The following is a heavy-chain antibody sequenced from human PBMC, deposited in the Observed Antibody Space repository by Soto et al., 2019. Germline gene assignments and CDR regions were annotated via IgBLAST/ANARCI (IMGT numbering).Heavy chain of an antibody. Sequence: GGSLRLSCVVSGFTFGSFGMHWVRQTPGKGLDWVAVISNDGSYKYYADSVKGRFTVSRDNPKNTVYLQMNSLRADDTAVYYCAKDRSSGSPAWFDPWGQGALVTVSS. J-gene: IGHJ5*02. CDR1: GFTFGSFG. V-gene: IGHV3-30*18. CDR2: ISNDGSYK. CDR3: AKDRSSGSPAWFDP. D-gene: IGHD1-26*01.